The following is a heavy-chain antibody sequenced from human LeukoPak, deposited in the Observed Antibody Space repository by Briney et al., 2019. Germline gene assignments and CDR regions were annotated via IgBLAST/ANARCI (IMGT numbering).Heavy chain of an antibody. Sequence: GGSLRLSCAASGFTFSSYGMHWVRQAPGKGLEWVAFIRYDGSNKYYADSVKGRFTISRDNSKNTLYLQMNSPRAEDTAVYYCAKGPLAPLYCMAVWGKGTTVTVSS. J-gene: IGHJ6*03. CDR1: GFTFSSYG. CDR2: IRYDGSNK. CDR3: AKGPLAPLYCMAV. V-gene: IGHV3-30*02.